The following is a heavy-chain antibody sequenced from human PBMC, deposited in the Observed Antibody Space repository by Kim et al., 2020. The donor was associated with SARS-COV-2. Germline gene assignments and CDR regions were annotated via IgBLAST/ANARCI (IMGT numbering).Heavy chain of an antibody. Sequence: GGSLRLSCAASGFTFSSYSMNWVRQAPGKGLEWVSSISSSSSYIYYADSVKGRFTISRDNAKNSLYLQMNSLRAEDTAVYYCAREGGQQLALAVGWYFDLWGRGTLVTVSS. V-gene: IGHV3-21*01. CDR1: GFTFSSYS. D-gene: IGHD6-13*01. CDR3: AREGGQQLALAVGWYFDL. J-gene: IGHJ2*01. CDR2: ISSSSSYI.